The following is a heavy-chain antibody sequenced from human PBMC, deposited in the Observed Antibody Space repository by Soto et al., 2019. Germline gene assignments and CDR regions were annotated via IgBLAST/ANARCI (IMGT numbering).Heavy chain of an antibody. J-gene: IGHJ4*02. D-gene: IGHD3-10*01. CDR1: GFTFSSYA. Sequence: PGGSLRLSCAASGFTFSSYAMSWVRQAPGKGLEWVSGISYSGGSTYYADSVKGRFTISRDNSKNTLYLQMNSLRAEDTAVYYCAKARDPFDTMVRGLLTGYFDYWGQGTLVTVSS. CDR2: ISYSGGST. CDR3: AKARDPFDTMVRGLLTGYFDY. V-gene: IGHV3-23*01.